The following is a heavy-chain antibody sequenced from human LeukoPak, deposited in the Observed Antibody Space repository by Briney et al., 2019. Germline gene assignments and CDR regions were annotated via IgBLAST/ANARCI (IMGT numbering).Heavy chain of an antibody. D-gene: IGHD5-18*01. V-gene: IGHV3-48*03. J-gene: IGHJ4*02. CDR2: TSTSGAST. CDR1: GFTFSSFE. CDR3: ARERGYNYGYSGYYDH. Sequence: PGGSLRLSCAASGFTFSSFEMVWVRQAPGKGLEWISYTSTSGASTYYADSVKGRFTVSRDNVKNSMSLRMDTLRVEDTAVYYCARERGYNYGYSGYYDHWGQGVLVTVSS.